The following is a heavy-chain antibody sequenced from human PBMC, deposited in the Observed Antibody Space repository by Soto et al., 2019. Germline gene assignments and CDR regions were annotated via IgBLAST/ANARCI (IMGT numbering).Heavy chain of an antibody. V-gene: IGHV2-70*01. CDR2: IDWDDDK. CDR3: AKTGTDGSWFDP. J-gene: IGHJ5*02. D-gene: IGHD1-1*01. Sequence: SGPTLVNPTQTLTLTCTFSGFSLSTSGMCVSWIRQPPGKALEWLALIDWDDDKYYSTSLKTRLTISKDTSKNQVVLTMTNMDPVDTATYFCAKTGTDGSWFDPWGQGTLVTVSS. CDR1: GFSLSTSGMC.